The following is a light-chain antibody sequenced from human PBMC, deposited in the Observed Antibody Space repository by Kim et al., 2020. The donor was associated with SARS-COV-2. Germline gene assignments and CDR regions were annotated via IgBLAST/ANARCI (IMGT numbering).Light chain of an antibody. CDR2: DAS. J-gene: IGKJ2*01. CDR3: QQYGSSMYT. Sequence: EIVLTQSPGTLSLSPGERATLSCRASQSVSSGYLAWYQQQPGQAPRLLIYDASSRAAGIPDRFSGSGSGTDFTLTISRLEPEDFAVYYCQQYGSSMYTFGQGTKVDIK. CDR1: QSVSSGY. V-gene: IGKV3-20*01.